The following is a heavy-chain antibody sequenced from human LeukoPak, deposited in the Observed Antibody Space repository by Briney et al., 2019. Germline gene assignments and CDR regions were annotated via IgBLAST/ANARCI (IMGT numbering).Heavy chain of an antibody. Sequence: GASVKVSCKASGYTFTSYYMHWVRQAPAQGLEWMGVINPSGGSTSYAQKFQGRVTMTRDTSTSTVYMELSSLRSEDTAVYYCARDRGRSWYPYYYYYYGMDVWGQGTTVTVSS. V-gene: IGHV1-46*01. CDR1: GYTFTSYY. CDR2: INPSGGST. D-gene: IGHD6-13*01. CDR3: ARDRGRSWYPYYYYYYGMDV. J-gene: IGHJ6*02.